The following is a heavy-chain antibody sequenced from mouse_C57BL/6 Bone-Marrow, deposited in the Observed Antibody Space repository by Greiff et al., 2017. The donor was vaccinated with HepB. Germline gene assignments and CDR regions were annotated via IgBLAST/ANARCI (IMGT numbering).Heavy chain of an antibody. CDR1: GYTFTSYW. J-gene: IGHJ1*03. CDR2: IHPNSGST. V-gene: IGHV1-64*01. CDR3: ARLGTTGAGRGWYFDV. D-gene: IGHD1-1*01. Sequence: VQLQQPGAELVKPGASVKLSCKASGYTFTSYWMHWVKQRPGQGLEWIGMIHPNSGSTNYNEKFKSKATLTVDKSSSTAYMQLSSLTSEDSAVYYCARLGTTGAGRGWYFDVWGTGTTVTVSS.